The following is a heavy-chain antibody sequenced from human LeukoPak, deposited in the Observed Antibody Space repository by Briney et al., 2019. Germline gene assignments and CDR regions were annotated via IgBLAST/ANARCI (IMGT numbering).Heavy chain of an antibody. CDR2: INAGNGNT. CDR3: ARDGGYYDYYFDY. V-gene: IGHV1-3*03. D-gene: IGHD3-3*01. Sequence: ASVKVSCKASGYTFTGYYLHWVRQAPGQRLEWMGWINAGNGNTKYSQEFRGRVTITRDTSASTAYMELSSLRSEDMAVYYCARDGGYYDYYFDYWGQGTLVTVSS. J-gene: IGHJ4*02. CDR1: GYTFTGYY.